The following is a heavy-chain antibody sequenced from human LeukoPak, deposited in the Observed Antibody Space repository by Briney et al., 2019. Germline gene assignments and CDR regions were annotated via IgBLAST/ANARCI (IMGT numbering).Heavy chain of an antibody. CDR1: EFTFSKYW. D-gene: IGHD3-22*01. CDR3: AGGSGWTTTY. CDR2: IKQDGSEK. J-gene: IGHJ4*02. Sequence: PGGSLRLSCAASEFTFSKYWMSWVRQAPGKGLEWVGNIKQDGSEKFYVDSVRGRFTISRDNTKNSLYLQMDSVRVEDTAVYYCAGGSGWTTTYWGQGTLVTVSS. V-gene: IGHV3-7*04.